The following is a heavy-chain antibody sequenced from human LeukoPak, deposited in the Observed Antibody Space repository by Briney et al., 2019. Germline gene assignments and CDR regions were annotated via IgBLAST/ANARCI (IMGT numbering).Heavy chain of an antibody. CDR1: GFTVTSNY. Sequence: GGSLRLSCAASGFTVTSNYMSWVSQAPGKGLEWVLIIYSGGGAYYADSVKGRFTITRDNSRNTLFLQMNSLRAEDTAMYYCARVFPPNWFDPWGQGTLVTVSS. J-gene: IGHJ5*02. CDR2: IYSGGGA. V-gene: IGHV3-66*01. CDR3: ARVFPPNWFDP. D-gene: IGHD3-10*02.